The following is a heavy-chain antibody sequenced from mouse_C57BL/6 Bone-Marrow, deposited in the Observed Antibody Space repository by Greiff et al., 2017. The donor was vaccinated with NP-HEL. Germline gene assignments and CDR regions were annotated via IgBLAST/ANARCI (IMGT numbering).Heavy chain of an antibody. Sequence: QVTLKVSGPGILQSSQTLSLTCSFSGFSLSTSGMGVSWIRQPSGKGLEWLAHIYWDDDKRYNPSMKSRLTISKDTSRNQVFLKITSVDTADTATYYCARSHHYYGSSYDYAMDYWGQGTSVTVSS. CDR2: IYWDDDK. D-gene: IGHD1-1*01. V-gene: IGHV8-12*01. J-gene: IGHJ4*01. CDR1: GFSLSTSGMG. CDR3: ARSHHYYGSSYDYAMDY.